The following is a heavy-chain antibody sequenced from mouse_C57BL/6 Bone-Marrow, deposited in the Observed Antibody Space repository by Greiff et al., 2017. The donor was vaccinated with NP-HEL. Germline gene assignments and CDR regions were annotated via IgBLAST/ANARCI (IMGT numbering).Heavy chain of an antibody. CDR1: GYTFTSYW. Sequence: QVQLQQPGAELVMPGASVKLSCKASGYTFTSYWMHWVKQRPGQGLEWIGEIDPSDSYTNYNQKFKGKSTLTVDKSSSTAYMQLSSLTSEDSAVYYFARSWFFDYWGQGTTLTVSS. D-gene: IGHD2-2*01. CDR3: ARSWFFDY. V-gene: IGHV1-69*01. J-gene: IGHJ2*01. CDR2: IDPSDSYT.